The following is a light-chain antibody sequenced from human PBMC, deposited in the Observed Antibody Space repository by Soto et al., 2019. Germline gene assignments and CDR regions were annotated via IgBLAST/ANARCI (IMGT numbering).Light chain of an antibody. CDR1: QSVSSSY. Sequence: EIVLTQSPGTLSLSPGERATLSCRASQSVSSSYLAWYQQKPGQAPRLLIYGASSRATGIPDRFSGSGSGIDFTLSISRLWLEGFAVYYCQQFGSAPPTGFTFGRGTKVEIK. J-gene: IGKJ4*01. V-gene: IGKV3-20*01. CDR3: QQFGSAPPTGFT. CDR2: GAS.